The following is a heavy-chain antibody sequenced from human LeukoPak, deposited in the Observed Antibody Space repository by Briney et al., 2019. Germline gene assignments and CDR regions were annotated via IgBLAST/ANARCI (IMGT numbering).Heavy chain of an antibody. V-gene: IGHV3-30*04. CDR1: GFTFSSYA. J-gene: IGHJ4*02. CDR3: ARPHRAWYSSSVEYYFDY. CDR2: ISYDGSNK. D-gene: IGHD6-6*01. Sequence: GGSLRLSCAASGFTFSSYAMHWVRQAPGKGLEWVAVISYDGSNKYYADSVKGRFTISRDNSKNTLYLQMNSLRAEDTAVYYCARPHRAWYSSSVEYYFDYWGQGTLVTVSS.